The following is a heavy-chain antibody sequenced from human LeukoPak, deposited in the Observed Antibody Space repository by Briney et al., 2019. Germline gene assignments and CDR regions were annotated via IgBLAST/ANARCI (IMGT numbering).Heavy chain of an antibody. D-gene: IGHD3-22*01. V-gene: IGHV3-30*03. CDR3: ARGTDYHSRGFYRTPRSRGYYLDH. J-gene: IGHJ4*02. Sequence: GGSLRLSCAASGFTFSSYGMHWVRQAPGKGLEWVAVVSFDGSYNNYADSVKGRFTISRDNSKTTLYLQMNSLRAADTAVYYCARGTDYHSRGFYRTPRSRGYYLDHWGQGTLVTVSS. CDR2: VSFDGSYN. CDR1: GFTFSSYG.